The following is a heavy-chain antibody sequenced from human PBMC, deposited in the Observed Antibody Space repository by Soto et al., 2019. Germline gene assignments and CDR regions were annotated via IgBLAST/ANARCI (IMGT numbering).Heavy chain of an antibody. CDR2: ISSSSSYI. D-gene: IGHD3-22*01. J-gene: IGHJ4*02. V-gene: IGHV3-21*01. CDR1: GFTFSSYS. CDR3: ARDAHYYDSSGYPPLRY. Sequence: GGSLRLSCAASGFTFSSYSMNWVRQAPGKGLEWVSSISSSSSYIYYADSVKGRFTISRDNAKNSLYLQMNSLRAEDTAVYYCARDAHYYDSSGYPPLRYWGQGTLVTVSS.